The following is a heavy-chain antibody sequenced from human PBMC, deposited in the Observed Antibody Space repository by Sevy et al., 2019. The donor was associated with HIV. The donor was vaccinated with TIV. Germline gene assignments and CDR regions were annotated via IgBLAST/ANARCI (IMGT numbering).Heavy chain of an antibody. CDR1: GFTFSSYA. CDR2: ISRSGGST. V-gene: IGHV3-23*01. D-gene: IGHD3-3*01. J-gene: IGHJ4*02. CDR3: AKSLSSTIYYFDS. Sequence: GGSLRLSCAASGFTFSSYAMSWVRQAPGKGLEWVSAISRSGGSTYYADSVKGRFTISRDNSKNTLYLQMNSLRAEDTAVYYCAKSLSSTIYYFDSWGQGTLVTVSS.